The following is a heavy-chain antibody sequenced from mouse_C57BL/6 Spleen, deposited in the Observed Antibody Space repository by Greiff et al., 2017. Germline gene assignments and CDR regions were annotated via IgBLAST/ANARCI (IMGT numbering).Heavy chain of an antibody. V-gene: IGHV14-3*01. D-gene: IGHD2-4*01. J-gene: IGHJ3*01. CDR3: AGTRYYDYDVFAY. CDR2: IDPANGNT. CDR1: GFNIKNTY. Sequence: VQLQQSVAELVRPGASVKLSCTASGFNIKNTYMHWVKQRPEQGLEWIGRIDPANGNTKYAPKFQGKATITADTSSNTAYLQLSSLTSEDTAIYYGAGTRYYDYDVFAYWGQGTLVTVSA.